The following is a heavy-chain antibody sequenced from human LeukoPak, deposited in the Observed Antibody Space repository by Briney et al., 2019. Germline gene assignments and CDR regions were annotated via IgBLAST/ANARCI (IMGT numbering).Heavy chain of an antibody. CDR3: ARDAGMFNY. D-gene: IGHD1-1*01. Sequence: SQTLSLTCTVSGDSISGTNFCWGWIRQSPGKGLEWIGSIYFGGATYYNPSLKSRVTISVDTSKNQFSLSLSSVTAADTAVYYCARDAGMFNYWGQGTLVTVSS. CDR1: GDSISGTNFC. CDR2: IYFGGAT. V-gene: IGHV4-39*07. J-gene: IGHJ4*02.